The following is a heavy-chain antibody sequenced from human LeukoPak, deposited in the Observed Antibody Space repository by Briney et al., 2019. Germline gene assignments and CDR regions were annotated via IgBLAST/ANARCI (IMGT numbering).Heavy chain of an antibody. V-gene: IGHV3-7*01. J-gene: IGHJ4*02. CDR3: AGDGGGLDY. Sequence: GGSLRLSCAASGFCFGIYWMSWVRQAPGKGMEWVAYIQQDGSETYYADSVKGRFTTSRDTAKNSLQMQRNSLRVEDTAVYYCAGDGGGLDYWGQGTQVTVSS. CDR2: IQQDGSET. CDR1: GFCFGIYW. D-gene: IGHD3-16*01.